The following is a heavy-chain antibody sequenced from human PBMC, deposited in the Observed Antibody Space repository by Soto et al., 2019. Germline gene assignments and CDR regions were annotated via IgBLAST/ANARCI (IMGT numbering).Heavy chain of an antibody. J-gene: IGHJ4*02. CDR1: GGSISSSSYY. CDR3: LGYYYDSSGYTFDY. Sequence: SETLSLTCTVSGGSISSSSYYWGWIRQPPGKGLEWIGSIYYSGSTYYNPSLKSRVTISVDTSTNQFSLKLSSVTAADTAVYYCLGYYYDSSGYTFDYWGQGTLVTVSS. V-gene: IGHV4-39*01. D-gene: IGHD3-22*01. CDR2: IYYSGST.